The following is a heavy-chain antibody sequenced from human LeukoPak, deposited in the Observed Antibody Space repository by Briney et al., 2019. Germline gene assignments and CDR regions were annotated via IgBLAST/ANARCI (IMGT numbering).Heavy chain of an antibody. J-gene: IGHJ4*02. V-gene: IGHV5-51*01. CDR2: IYPGDSDT. CDR1: GYSFNTNW. D-gene: IGHD2-15*01. Sequence: GESLKISCKGSGYSFNTNWIGWVRQMPGKGLEWMGIIYPGDSDTRYSPSFEGQVTISADKSISTAYLQWSSLKASDTAMYYCATGGYCSGGSCYSFFDYWGQGTLVTVSS. CDR3: ATGGYCSGGSCYSFFDY.